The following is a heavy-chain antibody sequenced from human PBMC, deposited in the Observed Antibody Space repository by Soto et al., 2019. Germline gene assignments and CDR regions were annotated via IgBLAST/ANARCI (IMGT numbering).Heavy chain of an antibody. CDR3: ARRYSSSWSGFDP. CDR1: GVTFSSYW. V-gene: IGHV3-7*01. CDR2: MKQDGGEK. J-gene: IGHJ5*02. Sequence: GGSLRLSCAASGVTFSSYWMSWVRQAPGKGLEWVANMKQDGGEKYYVDSVKGRFTISRDNAKNSLYLQMNSLRVEDTALYYCARRYSSSWSGFDPWGQGTLVTVSS. D-gene: IGHD6-13*01.